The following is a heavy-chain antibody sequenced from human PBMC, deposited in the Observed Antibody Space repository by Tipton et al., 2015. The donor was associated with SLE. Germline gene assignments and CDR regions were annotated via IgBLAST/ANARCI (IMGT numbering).Heavy chain of an antibody. Sequence: LSLTCAVYGGSFSGYYWSWIRQPPGKGLEWIGEINHSGSTNYNPSLKSRVTISIDTSKNQFSLKLSSVTAADTAVYYCALGGITMLRGVDIPFDFWGQGTLVTVSS. D-gene: IGHD3-10*01. V-gene: IGHV4-34*01. CDR2: INHSGST. J-gene: IGHJ4*02. CDR1: GGSFSGYY. CDR3: ALGGITMLRGVDIPFDF.